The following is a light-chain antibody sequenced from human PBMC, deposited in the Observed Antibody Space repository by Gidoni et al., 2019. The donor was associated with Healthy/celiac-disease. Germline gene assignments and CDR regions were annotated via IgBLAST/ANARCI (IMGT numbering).Light chain of an antibody. CDR2: GAS. Sequence: EIVLTQSPGTLSLSPGERATLSCRASQSVSSSYLAWYQQKPGQAPRLRIYGASSRATGIPDRFSGSGSGTVFTLTISRLEPEDFAVYYCQQYGSSLLTCXGXTKVEIK. CDR3: QQYGSSLLT. J-gene: IGKJ4*01. CDR1: QSVSSSY. V-gene: IGKV3-20*01.